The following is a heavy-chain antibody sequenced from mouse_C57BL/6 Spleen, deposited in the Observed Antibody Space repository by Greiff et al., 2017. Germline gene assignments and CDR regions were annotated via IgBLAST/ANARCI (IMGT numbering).Heavy chain of an antibody. D-gene: IGHD2-2*01. J-gene: IGHJ2*01. Sequence: VKLQQPGAELVRPGTSVTLSCKASGYTFTSYWMHWVKQRPGQGLEWIGVIAPSDSYTNYNQKFKGKDTLTVDTSSSTAYMKLSSLTSEDSAVYYCAKGWLRTAFDYWGQGNTLTVA. V-gene: IGHV1-59*01. CDR2: IAPSDSYT. CDR1: GYTFTSYW. CDR3: AKGWLRTAFDY.